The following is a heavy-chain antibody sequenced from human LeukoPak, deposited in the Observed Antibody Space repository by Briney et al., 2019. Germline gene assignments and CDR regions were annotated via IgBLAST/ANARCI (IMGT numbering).Heavy chain of an antibody. CDR2: IKQDGSEK. Sequence: GGSLRLSCAASGFSFTNYWMNWVRQAPGQGLEWVANIKQDGSEKYYVDSVKGRFTISRDNAKNSLYLQMNSLRAEDTAVYYCASIGLGSRRDYWGQGTLVTVSS. J-gene: IGHJ4*02. V-gene: IGHV3-7*02. CDR1: GFSFTNYW. CDR3: ASIGLGSRRDY. D-gene: IGHD3/OR15-3a*01.